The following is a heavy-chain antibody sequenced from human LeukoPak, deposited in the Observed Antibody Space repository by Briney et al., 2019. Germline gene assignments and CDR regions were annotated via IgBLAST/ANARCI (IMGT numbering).Heavy chain of an antibody. V-gene: IGHV3-11*04. J-gene: IGHJ3*02. Sequence: GGSLRLSCAASGFTFSDYYMSWIRQAPGKGLEWVSYISSSGRTIYYADSVKGRFTISRDNAKNSLYLQMNSLRAEDTAVYYCAREDYVWGSSVLAAFDIWGQGTMVTVSS. CDR3: AREDYVWGSSVLAAFDI. CDR2: ISSSGRTI. D-gene: IGHD3-16*01. CDR1: GFTFSDYY.